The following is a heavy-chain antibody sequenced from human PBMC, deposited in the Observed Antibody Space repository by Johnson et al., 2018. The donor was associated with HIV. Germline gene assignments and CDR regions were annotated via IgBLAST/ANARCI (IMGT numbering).Heavy chain of an antibody. J-gene: IGHJ3*02. V-gene: IGHV3-7*03. CDR1: GFTFSSYA. CDR2: IKQDGSEK. Sequence: VQLVESGGGLVQPGGSLRLSCAASGFTFSSYAMSWVRQAPGNGLEWVANIKQDGSEKYYVDSVKGRFTISRDNAKNSLYLQMNSLRPEDTALYHCAREERGAFDIWGQGTMVTVSS. CDR3: AREERGAFDI. D-gene: IGHD1-1*01.